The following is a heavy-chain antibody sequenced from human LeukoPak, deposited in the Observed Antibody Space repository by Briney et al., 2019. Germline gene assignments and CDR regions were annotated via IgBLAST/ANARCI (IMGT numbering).Heavy chain of an antibody. J-gene: IGHJ6*02. Sequence: KTSETLSFTCTVSGGSISSGDYYWSWIRQPPGKGLEWIGYIYYSGSTYYNPSLKSRVTISVDTSKNQFSLKLSSVTAADTAVYYCARANWYYGVDVWGQGTTVTVSS. D-gene: IGHD2-8*01. CDR1: GGSISSGDYY. CDR3: ARANWYYGVDV. CDR2: IYYSGST. V-gene: IGHV4-30-4*01.